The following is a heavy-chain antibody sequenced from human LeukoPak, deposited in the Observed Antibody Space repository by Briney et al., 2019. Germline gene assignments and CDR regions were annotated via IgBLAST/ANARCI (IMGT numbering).Heavy chain of an antibody. V-gene: IGHV3-23*01. J-gene: IGHJ4*02. D-gene: IGHD1-26*01. CDR2: IIGSGVST. Sequence: GGSLRLSCAASGFTFSSYAMNWVRQAPGRGLERVSTIIGSGVSTFYADSVKGRFTITRDNSKNTLYLQVNSLRAEDTAVYYCAKDLDLVGATVGYWGQGTLVTVSS. CDR1: GFTFSSYA. CDR3: AKDLDLVGATVGY.